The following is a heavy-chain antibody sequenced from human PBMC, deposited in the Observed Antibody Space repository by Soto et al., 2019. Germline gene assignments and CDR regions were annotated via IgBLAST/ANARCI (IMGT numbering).Heavy chain of an antibody. CDR3: ARGPYPGIAVAGTGYYMDV. J-gene: IGHJ6*03. CDR2: INPNSGGT. Sequence: ASVKVSCKASGYTFTGYYMHWVRQAPGQGLEWMGWINPNSGGTNYAQKFQGWVTMTRDTSINTAYMELSRLRSDDTAVYYCARGPYPGIAVAGTGYYMDVWGKGTTVTVSS. D-gene: IGHD6-19*01. V-gene: IGHV1-2*04. CDR1: GYTFTGYY.